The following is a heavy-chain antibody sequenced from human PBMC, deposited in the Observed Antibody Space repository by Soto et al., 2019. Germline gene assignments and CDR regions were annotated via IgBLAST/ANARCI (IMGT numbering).Heavy chain of an antibody. V-gene: IGHV1-18*01. CDR3: ARTLNEWLLGLE. CDR2: ISAYNGNT. CDR1: GYTFSSYG. Sequence: QVKLVQSGGEVKKPGASVKISCKASGYTFSSYGISWVRKAPGQGLEWMGWISAYNGNTNYAQKFKGRFTMNTDTSTSTAYMELRSLRSDDTAIYYCARTLNEWLLGLEWGQGTLVTVSS. D-gene: IGHD3-3*01. J-gene: IGHJ4*02.